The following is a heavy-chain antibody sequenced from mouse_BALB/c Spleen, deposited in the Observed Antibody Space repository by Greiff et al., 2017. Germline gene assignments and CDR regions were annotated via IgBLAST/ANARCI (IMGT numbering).Heavy chain of an antibody. J-gene: IGHJ1*01. Sequence: QVQLKESGPGLVAPSQSLSITCTVSGFSLTSYGVHWVRQPPGKGLEWLGVIWAGGSTNYNSALMSRLSISKDNSKSQVFLKMNSLQTDDTAMYYCAREYYYGSSYWYFDVWGAGTTVTVSS. CDR2: IWAGGST. CDR3: AREYYYGSSYWYFDV. D-gene: IGHD1-1*01. CDR1: GFSLTSYG. V-gene: IGHV2-9*02.